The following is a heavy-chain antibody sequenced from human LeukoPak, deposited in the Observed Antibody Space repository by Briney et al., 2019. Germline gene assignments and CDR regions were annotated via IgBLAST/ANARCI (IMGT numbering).Heavy chain of an antibody. CDR1: GFTFSSAA. D-gene: IGHD3-22*01. V-gene: IGHV3-23*01. CDR2: ITGSDDRT. CDR3: AKGPLLGSGYHPDY. J-gene: IGHJ4*02. Sequence: GGSLLLSCAASGFTFSSAAMTWVRQAPGKGVEGGSTITGSDDRTYYGDSVKGRFTISRDYSKNTLHLQMNSLRVEDTAIYYCAKGPLLGSGYHPDYWGQGTLVTVSS.